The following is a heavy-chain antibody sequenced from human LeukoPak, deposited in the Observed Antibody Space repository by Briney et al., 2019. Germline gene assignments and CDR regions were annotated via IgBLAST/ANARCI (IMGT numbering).Heavy chain of an antibody. CDR1: GFNFSDYY. CDR2: ISSSGSTI. D-gene: IGHD3-10*01. J-gene: IGHJ4*02. Sequence: GGSLRLSCAASGFNFSDYYMSWILQAPGKGLEWVSYISSSGSTIYYADSVKGRFTISRDNVKNSLYLQMNSLRAEDTAVYYCARDFRTYYYGSGSWNYWGQGTLVTVSS. CDR3: ARDFRTYYYGSGSWNY. V-gene: IGHV3-11*01.